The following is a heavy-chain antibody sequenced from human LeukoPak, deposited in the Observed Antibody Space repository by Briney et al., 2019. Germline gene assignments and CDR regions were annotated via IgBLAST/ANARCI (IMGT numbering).Heavy chain of an antibody. V-gene: IGHV3-7*01. CDR1: GFTFSSYW. J-gene: IGHJ4*02. D-gene: IGHD4-11*01. Sequence: PGGSLRLSCAASGFTFSSYWISWVRQAPGKGLEWVANIKQDGSEKYYVDSVKGRFPISRDNAKNSVYLQMNSLRAEDTGVYYCARDRGLQSWRPLDYWGQGTVVTVSS. CDR2: IKQDGSEK. CDR3: ARDRGLQSWRPLDY.